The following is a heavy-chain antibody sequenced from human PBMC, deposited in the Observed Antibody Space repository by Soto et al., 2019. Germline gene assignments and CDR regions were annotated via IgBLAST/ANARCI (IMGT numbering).Heavy chain of an antibody. J-gene: IGHJ4*02. Sequence: GESLKISCKGSGYNFAGYWIAWGRAMPGKGLEVMGIIYSSDSDTRYRPSFQGQATISADKSISSAYLQWSSLRASDTAMYYCARGGVSTRTFDYWGQGTPVTSPQ. CDR3: ARGGVSTRTFDY. CDR2: IYSSDSDT. CDR1: GYNFAGYW. V-gene: IGHV5-51*01. D-gene: IGHD3-3*01.